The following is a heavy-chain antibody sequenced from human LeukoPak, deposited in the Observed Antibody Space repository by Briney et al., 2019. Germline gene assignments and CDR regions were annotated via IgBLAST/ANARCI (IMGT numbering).Heavy chain of an antibody. CDR3: ARHLAGDSLYRHFDY. CDR1: GFTFSSYA. CDR2: ISSNGGTT. Sequence: GGSLRLSCAASGFTFSSYAMHWVRLSPGKGLEYVSGISSNGGTTSYADSVQGRFTISRDNAKNSLFLQMNSLRGEDTAIYYCARHLAGDSLYRHFDYWGQGTLVTVSS. J-gene: IGHJ4*02. D-gene: IGHD5/OR15-5a*01. V-gene: IGHV3-64*02.